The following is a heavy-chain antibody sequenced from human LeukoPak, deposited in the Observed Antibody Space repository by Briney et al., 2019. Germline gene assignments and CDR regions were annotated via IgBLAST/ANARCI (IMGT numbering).Heavy chain of an antibody. CDR3: AKGFSGSFPDAFDI. D-gene: IGHD1-26*01. CDR1: GFTFNNYP. CDR2: ISGST. Sequence: GGSLRLSCAGSGFTFNNYPISWVRQTPGKGLEWVSSISGSTYYADSVKGRFTISRDNSKNTLYLQMNTLRAEDTAVYFCAKGFSGSFPDAFDIWGQGTMVTVSS. J-gene: IGHJ3*02. V-gene: IGHV3-23*01.